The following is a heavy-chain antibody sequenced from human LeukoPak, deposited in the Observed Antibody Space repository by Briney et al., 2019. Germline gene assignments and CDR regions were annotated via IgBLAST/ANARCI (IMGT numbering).Heavy chain of an antibody. D-gene: IGHD2-15*01. Sequence: GGSLRLSCAASGFTFSSYEMNWVRQAPGKGLEWVSYILTSGSNIVYADSVKGRFTLSTHNPKKPTYRQMNSLRAEDTAVYYCARDRDCGDGGCWPHFDYWGQGVQVTVSS. CDR1: GFTFSSYE. CDR3: ARDRDCGDGGCWPHFDY. V-gene: IGHV3-48*03. J-gene: IGHJ4*02. CDR2: ILTSGSNI.